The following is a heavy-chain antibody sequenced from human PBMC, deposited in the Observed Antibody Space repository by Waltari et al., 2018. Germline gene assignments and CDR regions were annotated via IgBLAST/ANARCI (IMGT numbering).Heavy chain of an antibody. V-gene: IGHV3-53*01. Sequence: EVQLVESGGGLIQPGGSLRLSCAASGFTVSSNYMSWVRQAPGKGLEWVSVIYSGGRPYSEAPWKGRFTISRDNSKNTLYLQMNSLRAEDTAVYYCAREPGHTAMVTGAFDIWGQGTMVTVSS. CDR1: GFTVSSNY. D-gene: IGHD5-18*01. CDR2: IYSGGRP. J-gene: IGHJ3*02. CDR3: AREPGHTAMVTGAFDI.